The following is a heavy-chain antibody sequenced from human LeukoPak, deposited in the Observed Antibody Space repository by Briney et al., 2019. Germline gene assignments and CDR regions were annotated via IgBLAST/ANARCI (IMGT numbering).Heavy chain of an antibody. CDR3: ARDNYYDSSGYYYDFDY. D-gene: IGHD3-22*01. J-gene: IGHJ4*02. Sequence: PGGSLRLSCAASGFTFSSAWMSWVRQAPGKGLEWVANVNQDGSGKYYVDSVKGRFTISKDNAKNSLYLQMNSLRAEDTAVYYCARDNYYDSSGYYYDFDYWGQGTLVTVSS. CDR2: VNQDGSGK. V-gene: IGHV3-7*03. CDR1: GFTFSSAW.